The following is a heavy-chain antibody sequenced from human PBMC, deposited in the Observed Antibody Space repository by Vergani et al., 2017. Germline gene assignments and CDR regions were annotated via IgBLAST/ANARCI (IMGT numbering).Heavy chain of an antibody. Sequence: QVQLVQSGAEVKKPGASVKVSCKASVYTFTSYYMHWVRQAPGQGLEWMGIINPSGGSTSYAQKFQGRVTMTRDTSTSTVYMELSSLRSEDTAVYYCARGGERWLQLGDYFDYWGQGTLVTVSS. CDR1: VYTFTSYY. J-gene: IGHJ4*02. D-gene: IGHD5-24*01. CDR2: INPSGGST. V-gene: IGHV1-46*03. CDR3: ARGGERWLQLGDYFDY.